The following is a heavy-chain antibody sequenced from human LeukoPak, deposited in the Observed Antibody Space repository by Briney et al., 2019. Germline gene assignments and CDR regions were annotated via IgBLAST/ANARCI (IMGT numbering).Heavy chain of an antibody. J-gene: IGHJ5*02. Sequence: ASVKVSCKASGYTFTSYDTNWVRQATGQGLEWMGWMNPNSGNTGYAQKFQGRVTITRNTSISTAYMELSSLRSEDTAVYYCARRRGYSYGCNWFDPWGQGTLVTVSS. CDR1: GYTFTSYD. CDR2: MNPNSGNT. D-gene: IGHD5-18*01. CDR3: ARRRGYSYGCNWFDP. V-gene: IGHV1-8*03.